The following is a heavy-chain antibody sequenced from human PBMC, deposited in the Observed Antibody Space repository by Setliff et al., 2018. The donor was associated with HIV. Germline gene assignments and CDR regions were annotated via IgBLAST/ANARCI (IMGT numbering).Heavy chain of an antibody. J-gene: IGHJ4*02. CDR2: IDSGNGKI. D-gene: IGHD6-13*01. CDR3: ARDLADGTVGIKS. Sequence: GASVKVSCKAPGYVFTDYAIHWVRHAPGQRLEWMGWIDSGNGKIQYSERFQGRVTFLRDTSARTAHLELSSLRPEVTAVYYCARDLADGTVGIKSWGQGTLVTVSS. CDR1: GYVFTDYA. V-gene: IGHV1-3*04.